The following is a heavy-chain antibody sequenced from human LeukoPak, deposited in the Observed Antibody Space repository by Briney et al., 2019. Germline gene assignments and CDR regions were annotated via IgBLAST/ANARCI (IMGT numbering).Heavy chain of an antibody. CDR1: GFTSSRYS. Sequence: PGGSLRLSCTTSGFTSSRYSMNWVRQAPGKGLEWISYISSSSSNIQYADSVKGRFTISRDNARNSLYLQMNNLRAEDTAVYYCATTFDILTGYYGYWGQGTLVTVSS. CDR2: ISSSSSNI. J-gene: IGHJ4*02. D-gene: IGHD3-9*01. CDR3: ATTFDILTGYYGY. V-gene: IGHV3-48*04.